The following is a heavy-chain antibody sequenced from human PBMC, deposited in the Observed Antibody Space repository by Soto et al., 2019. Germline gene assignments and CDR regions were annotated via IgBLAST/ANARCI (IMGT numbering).Heavy chain of an antibody. J-gene: IGHJ3*02. Sequence: GASVKVSCKASGHTFTSYGISWVRQAPGQGLEWMGWISAYNGNTNYAQKLQGRVTMTTDTSTSTAYMELRSLRSDDTAVYYCARESLARYDILTGWARGAFDIWGQGTMVTVSS. CDR2: ISAYNGNT. D-gene: IGHD3-9*01. CDR1: GHTFTSYG. V-gene: IGHV1-18*01. CDR3: ARESLARYDILTGWARGAFDI.